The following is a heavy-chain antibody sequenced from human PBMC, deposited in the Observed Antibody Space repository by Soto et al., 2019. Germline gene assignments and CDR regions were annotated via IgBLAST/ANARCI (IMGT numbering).Heavy chain of an antibody. V-gene: IGHV4-61*01. CDR3: ARTTMDHAFDI. CDR2: IYYSGST. Sequence: QVQLQESGPGLVKPSETLSLTCTVSGGSVSSGSYYWSWIRQPPGKGLEWIGYIYYSGSTNYNPSLQSRVTISVDTSKNQFSLKLSSVTAADTAVYYCARTTMDHAFDIWGQGTMVTVSS. J-gene: IGHJ3*02. CDR1: GGSVSSGSYY. D-gene: IGHD3-10*01.